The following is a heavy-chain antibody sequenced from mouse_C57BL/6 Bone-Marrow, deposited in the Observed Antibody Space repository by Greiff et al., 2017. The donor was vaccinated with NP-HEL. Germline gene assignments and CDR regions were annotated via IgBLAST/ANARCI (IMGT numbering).Heavy chain of an antibody. J-gene: IGHJ2*01. V-gene: IGHV3-6*01. Sequence: EVQLQESGPGLVKPSQSLSLTCSVTGYSITSGYYWNWIRQFPGNKLEWMGYISYDGSNNYNPSLKNRISITRDTSKNQFFLKLNSVTTEDTATYYCARDYDYVYWGQGTTLTVSS. CDR3: ARDYDYVY. D-gene: IGHD2-4*01. CDR2: ISYDGSN. CDR1: GYSITSGYY.